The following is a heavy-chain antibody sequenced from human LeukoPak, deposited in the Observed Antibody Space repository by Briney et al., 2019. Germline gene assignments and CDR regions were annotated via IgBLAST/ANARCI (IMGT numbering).Heavy chain of an antibody. V-gene: IGHV3-20*04. D-gene: IGHD6-6*01. CDR2: INWNGGNT. CDR3: ARFEYSSSSGLVDP. J-gene: IGHJ5*02. Sequence: PSETLSLTCTVFGSSINSVYSWGWIRQPPGKGLEWVSGINWNGGNTGYADSVKGRFIISRDNAKNSLYLQMNSLRAEDTALYYCARFEYSSSSGLVDPWGQGTLVTVSS. CDR1: GSSINSVYS.